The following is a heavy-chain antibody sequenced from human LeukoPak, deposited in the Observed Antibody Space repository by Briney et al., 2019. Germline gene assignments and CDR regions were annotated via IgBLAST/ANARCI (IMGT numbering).Heavy chain of an antibody. V-gene: IGHV4-39*01. CDR2: IYYSGIT. CDR1: GGSISSTSSY. J-gene: IGHJ6*03. Sequence: SSETLSLTCTVSGGSISSTSSYWGWIRQPPGEGLEWIAIIYYSGITYYNSSLTSRVPISVETSKNQFSLNQRSVTAADTAVYYCARLVVSSASTRGK. D-gene: IGHD2-2*01. CDR3: ARLVVSSAST.